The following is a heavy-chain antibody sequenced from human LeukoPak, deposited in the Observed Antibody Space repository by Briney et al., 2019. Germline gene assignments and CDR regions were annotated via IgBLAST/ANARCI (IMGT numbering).Heavy chain of an antibody. CDR3: ARGNVVVEDYYYYGMDV. Sequence: SETLSLTCTVSGGSISDYYRGWIRQPPGKGLEWIGYFYNSGSSTYNPSLKSRVTISVDTSKEQFSLKVNSVTAADTAVYYCARGNVVVEDYYYYGMDVWGQGTTVTVSS. CDR2: FYNSGSS. D-gene: IGHD2-15*01. J-gene: IGHJ6*02. CDR1: GGSISDYY. V-gene: IGHV4-59*01.